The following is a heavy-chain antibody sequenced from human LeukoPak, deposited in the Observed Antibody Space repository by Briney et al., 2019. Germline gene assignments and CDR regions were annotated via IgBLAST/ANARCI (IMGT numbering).Heavy chain of an antibody. CDR2: ISYDGSNK. CDR3: AKDLDDDYIWGSYPTHFDY. J-gene: IGHJ4*02. D-gene: IGHD3-16*02. CDR1: GFTFSSYG. V-gene: IGHV3-30*18. Sequence: PGGSLRLSCAASGFTFSSYGMHWVRQAPGKGLEWVAVISYDGSNKYYADSVKGRFTISRDNSKNTLYLQMNSPRAEDTAVYYCAKDLDDDYIWGSYPTHFDYWGQGTLVTVSS.